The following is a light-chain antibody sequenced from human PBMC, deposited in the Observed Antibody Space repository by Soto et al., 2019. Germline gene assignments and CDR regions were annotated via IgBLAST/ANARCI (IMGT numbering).Light chain of an antibody. V-gene: IGKV1-27*01. CDR2: DAY. Sequence: DIQMTQSPSSLSASVGDRVTITCRASQGISNYLAWYQQKPGKVPKLLISDAYTLQSGVPSRFSGSGSGTDFTLTIISLQPEDVATYYCQNYKSAPLLTFGPGTKVDLK. CDR3: QNYKSAPLLT. CDR1: QGISNY. J-gene: IGKJ3*01.